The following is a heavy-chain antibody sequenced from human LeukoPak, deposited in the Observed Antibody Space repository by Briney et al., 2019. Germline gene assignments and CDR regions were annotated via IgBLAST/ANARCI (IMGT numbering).Heavy chain of an antibody. V-gene: IGHV4-34*01. D-gene: IGHD2-2*01. CDR2: INHSGST. CDR3: ARGLKRYCSSTSCYFIWFDP. J-gene: IGHJ5*02. Sequence: SETLSLTCAVYGGSFSGHYWSWIRQPPGKGLEWIGEINHSGSTNYNPSLKSRVTISVDTSKNQFSLKLSSVTAADTAVYYCARGLKRYCSSTSCYFIWFDPWGQGTLVTVSS. CDR1: GGSFSGHY.